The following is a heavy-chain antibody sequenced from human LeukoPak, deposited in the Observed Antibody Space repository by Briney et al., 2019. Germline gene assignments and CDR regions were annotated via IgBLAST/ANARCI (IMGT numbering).Heavy chain of an antibody. CDR1: GGSISSGSYY. Sequence: PSETLSLTCTVSGGSISSGSYYWSWIRQPAGKGLEWIGRIYTSGSTNYNPSLKSRVTISVDTSKNQFSLKLSSVTAADTAVYYCAREGGLMVRGVLRYGMDVWGQGTTATVSS. CDR3: AREGGLMVRGVLRYGMDV. V-gene: IGHV4-61*02. J-gene: IGHJ6*02. D-gene: IGHD3-10*01. CDR2: IYTSGST.